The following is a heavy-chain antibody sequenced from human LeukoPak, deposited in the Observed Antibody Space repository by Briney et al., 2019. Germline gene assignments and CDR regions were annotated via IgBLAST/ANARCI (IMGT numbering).Heavy chain of an antibody. J-gene: IGHJ5*02. D-gene: IGHD2-2*02. CDR2: IYWNDDK. CDR1: GFSLSTSGVG. Sequence: SGPTLVKPTQTLTLTCTFSGFSLSTSGVGVGWIRQPPGKALEWLALIYWNDDKRYSPSLKSRLTITKDTSKNQVVLTMTNMDSVDTATYYCAHSEDIVVVPAAIPNWFDPWGQGTLVTVSS. CDR3: AHSEDIVVVPAAIPNWFDP. V-gene: IGHV2-5*01.